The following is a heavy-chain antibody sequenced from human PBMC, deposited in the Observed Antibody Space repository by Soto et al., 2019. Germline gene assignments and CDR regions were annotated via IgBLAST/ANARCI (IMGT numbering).Heavy chain of an antibody. V-gene: IGHV3-33*01. CDR3: AFGSWNQYYFDY. D-gene: IGHD6-13*01. J-gene: IGHJ4*02. CDR1: GFTFTSYT. Sequence: QVQLVESGGGVVQPGGSLRLSCATSGFTFTSYTMHWVRQAPGKGLEWVATFWYDASGQKYADSVKGRFTISRNPSRSTLYLDMDSLRAEDTALYYCAFGSWNQYYFDYWGQEILVTVSS. CDR2: FWYDASGQ.